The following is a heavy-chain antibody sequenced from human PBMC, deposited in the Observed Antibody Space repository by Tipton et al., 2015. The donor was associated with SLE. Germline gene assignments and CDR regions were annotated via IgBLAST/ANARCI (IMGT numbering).Heavy chain of an antibody. CDR3: AKEVKWGIVGAPSVDL. Sequence: GSLRLSCTASGFTFSNYAMSWVRQTPGKGLEWVSAIPGSGPITYYADSVKDRFIISRDNSKNTLYLQMNSLKVGDTALYYCAKEVKWGIVGAPSVDLWGQGALVTVSS. D-gene: IGHD1-26*01. CDR2: IPGSGPIT. CDR1: GFTFSNYA. V-gene: IGHV3-23*01. J-gene: IGHJ4*02.